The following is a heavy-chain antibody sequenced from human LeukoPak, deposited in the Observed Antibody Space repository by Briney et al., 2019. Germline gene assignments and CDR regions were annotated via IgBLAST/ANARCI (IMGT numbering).Heavy chain of an antibody. Sequence: SGTLSLTCAVSGGSISISNWWSWVRQPPGKGLEWIGEIYHSGSTNYNPSLKSRVTISVDKSKNQFSLKLSSVTAADTAVYYCARVNSLTVTTYFDYWGQGTLVTVSS. CDR2: IYHSGST. V-gene: IGHV4-4*02. CDR1: GGSISISNW. CDR3: ARVNSLTVTTYFDY. D-gene: IGHD4-17*01. J-gene: IGHJ4*02.